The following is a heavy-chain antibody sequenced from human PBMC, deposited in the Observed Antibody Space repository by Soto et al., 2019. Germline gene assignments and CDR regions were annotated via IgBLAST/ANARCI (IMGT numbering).Heavy chain of an antibody. Sequence: QVQLQESGPGLVKPSDTLSLTCTVSGAYMRGFYWHWIRQPPGQGLEWIGYIYYSGSSSYNPSLKSRVTISLDTSKSQFSLELSSVTAADTVFYYCAIENGNYDFDFWGQGALVTFSS. J-gene: IGHJ4*02. V-gene: IGHV4-59*01. CDR2: IYYSGSS. D-gene: IGHD1-7*01. CDR3: AIENGNYDFDF. CDR1: GAYMRGFY.